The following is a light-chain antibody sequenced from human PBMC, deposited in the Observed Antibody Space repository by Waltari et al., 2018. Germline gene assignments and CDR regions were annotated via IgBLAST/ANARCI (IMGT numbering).Light chain of an antibody. CDR2: AVS. CDR1: QDISTY. Sequence: DIQLTQSPSFLSAPVGDRVTITRRASQDISTYLAWYQQKPGNAPKLLIHAVSTLQAGVPSRFSGGGSGTEFTLTISSLQPEDFATYYCQQLSGYPFTFGPGTKVDIK. J-gene: IGKJ3*01. CDR3: QQLSGYPFT. V-gene: IGKV1-9*01.